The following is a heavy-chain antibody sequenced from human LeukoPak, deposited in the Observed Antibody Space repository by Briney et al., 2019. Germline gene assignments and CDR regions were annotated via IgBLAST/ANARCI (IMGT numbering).Heavy chain of an antibody. CDR1: GFTFSSYT. Sequence: PGRSLRLSCAASGFTFSSYTMNWVRQAPGKGLEWVALILSDGGNKYYADSVKGRFTISRDSSKNTLYLQMNSLRAEDTAVYYCAKDRGYHYDSSGYYRMDAFDIWGQGTMVTVSS. J-gene: IGHJ3*02. D-gene: IGHD3-22*01. V-gene: IGHV3-30-3*01. CDR3: AKDRGYHYDSSGYYRMDAFDI. CDR2: ILSDGGNK.